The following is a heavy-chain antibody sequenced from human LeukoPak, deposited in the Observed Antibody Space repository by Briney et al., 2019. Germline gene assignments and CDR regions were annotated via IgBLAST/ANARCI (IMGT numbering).Heavy chain of an antibody. CDR3: ARAAYDSSGYLTL. D-gene: IGHD3-22*01. CDR1: GFTFSSYG. CDR2: IWYDGTNK. Sequence: GGSLRLSCAASGFTFSSYGMHWVRQAPGKGLEWVAGIWYDGTNKYYADSVKGRLTISRDNSKNTLFLQMNSLRAEDTAVYYCARAAYDSSGYLTLWGQGTLVTVSS. J-gene: IGHJ4*02. V-gene: IGHV3-33*01.